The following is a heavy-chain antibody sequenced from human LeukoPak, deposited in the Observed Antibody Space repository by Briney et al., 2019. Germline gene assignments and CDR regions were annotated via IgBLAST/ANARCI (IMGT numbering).Heavy chain of an antibody. V-gene: IGHV1-69*13. CDR2: IIPIFGTA. D-gene: IGHD3-22*01. CDR1: GGTFSSYA. Sequence: ASVKVSCKASGGTFSSYAISWVRQAPGQGLEWMGGIIPIFGTANYAQKFQGRVTITADESTSTAYMELSSLRPEDTAVYYCARGGLYYYDSSGYSSSDFDYWGQGTLVTVSS. J-gene: IGHJ4*02. CDR3: ARGGLYYYDSSGYSSSDFDY.